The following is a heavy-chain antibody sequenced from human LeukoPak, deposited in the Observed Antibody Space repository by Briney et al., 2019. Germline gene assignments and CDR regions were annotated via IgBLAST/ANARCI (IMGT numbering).Heavy chain of an antibody. CDR3: ARRGAVYGGNDFDY. D-gene: IGHD4-23*01. J-gene: IGHJ4*02. V-gene: IGHV4-39*01. CDR1: GGSISSSSYY. CDR2: IYYSGST. Sequence: SETLSLTCTVSGGSISSSSYYWGWIRQPPGKGLEWIVSIYYSGSTYYNPSLKSRVTISVDTSKNQFSLKLSSVTASDTAVYYCARRGAVYGGNDFDYWGQGTLVTVSS.